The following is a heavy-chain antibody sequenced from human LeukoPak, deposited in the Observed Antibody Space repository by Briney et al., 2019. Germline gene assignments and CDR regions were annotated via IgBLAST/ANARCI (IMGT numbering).Heavy chain of an antibody. CDR1: GGSFSGYY. V-gene: IGHV4-34*01. J-gene: IGHJ4*02. CDR2: INHSEST. D-gene: IGHD6-6*01. Sequence: PSETLSLTCAVYGGSFSGYYWSWIRQPPGKGLEWIGEINHSESTNYNPSLKSRVTISVDTSKNQFSLKLSSVTAADTAVYYCARLAARPSDYWGQGTLVTVSS. CDR3: ARLAARPSDY.